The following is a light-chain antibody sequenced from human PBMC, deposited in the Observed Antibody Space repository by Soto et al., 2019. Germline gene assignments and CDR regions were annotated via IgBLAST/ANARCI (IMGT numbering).Light chain of an antibody. Sequence: EVVLTQSPGTLSLSPGERATLSCRASQSVSSNYLAWYQQKTGQAPRLLIYEASNRATGIPDRFSGSGSGTDFTLTISRLEPEDFAVYYCQQYGNLYTFGQGTKLAIK. V-gene: IGKV3-20*01. CDR2: EAS. CDR3: QQYGNLYT. J-gene: IGKJ2*01. CDR1: QSVSSNY.